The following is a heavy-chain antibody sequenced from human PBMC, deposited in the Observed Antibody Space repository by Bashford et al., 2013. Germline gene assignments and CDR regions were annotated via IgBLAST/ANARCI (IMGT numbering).Heavy chain of an antibody. J-gene: IGHJ3*01. CDR1: IHLQRLL. CDR3: TRDRVSSMIVSNPLDAFDF. CDR2: VNPKSGDT. Sequence: VASVNGLLPDFWIHLQRLLYSTGCGRPLDKGLSGWGGVNPKSGDTGSAQNFQGRFTMTRDTSTNTVFMELSSLTSDDTAMYYCTRDRVSSMIVSNPLDAFDFWGQGTLVTVSS. D-gene: IGHD3-22*01. V-gene: IGHV1-2*02.